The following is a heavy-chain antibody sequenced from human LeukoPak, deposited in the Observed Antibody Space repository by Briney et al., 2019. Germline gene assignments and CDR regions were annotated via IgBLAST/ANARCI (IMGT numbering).Heavy chain of an antibody. V-gene: IGHV1-69*13. CDR1: GGTFSSYA. J-gene: IGHJ4*02. CDR2: IIPIFGTA. D-gene: IGHD2-15*01. CDR3: ARLGYCSGGSTRGTYIFDY. Sequence: GASVKVSCKASGGTFSSYAISWVRQAPGQGLEWMGGIIPIFGTANYAQKFQGRVTITADESTGTAYMELSSLRSEDTAVYYCARLGYCSGGSTRGTYIFDYWGQGTLVTVSS.